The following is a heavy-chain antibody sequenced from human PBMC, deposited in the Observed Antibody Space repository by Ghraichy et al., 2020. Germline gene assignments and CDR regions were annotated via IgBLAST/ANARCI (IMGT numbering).Heavy chain of an antibody. CDR3: AREIGTTWYAYNLNWSDP. CDR2: TYYRSKWYN. CDR1: GDSVSSNSAA. D-gene: IGHD2/OR15-2a*01. J-gene: IGHJ5*02. Sequence: SQTLSLTCAISGDSVSSNSAAWNWIRQSPSRGLEWLGRTYYRSKWYNDYAVSVKSRITINPDTSKNQFSLQLNSVTPEDTAVYYCAREIGTTWYAYNLNWSDPWGQGTLVTVSS. V-gene: IGHV6-1*01.